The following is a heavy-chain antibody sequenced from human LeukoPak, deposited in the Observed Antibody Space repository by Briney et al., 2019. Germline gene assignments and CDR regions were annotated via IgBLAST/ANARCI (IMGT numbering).Heavy chain of an antibody. CDR1: GGSFSGYY. Sequence: KASETLSLTCAVYGGSFSGYYWNWIRQPPGKGLEWIGEINHSGSTNYNPSLKSRVTISVDTSKNQFSLKLSSVTAADTAVYYCARGRYCSSISCLAYYYYYMDVWGKGTTVTVSS. J-gene: IGHJ6*03. CDR2: INHSGST. CDR3: ARGRYCSSISCLAYYYYYMDV. D-gene: IGHD2-2*01. V-gene: IGHV4-34*01.